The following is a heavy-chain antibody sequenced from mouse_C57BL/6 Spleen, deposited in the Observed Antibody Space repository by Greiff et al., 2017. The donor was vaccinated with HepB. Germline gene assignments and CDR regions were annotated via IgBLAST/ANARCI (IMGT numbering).Heavy chain of an antibody. Sequence: QVQLQQPGAELVMPGASVKLSCKASGYTFTSYWMHWVKQRPGQGLEWIGEIDPSDSYTNYNQKFKGKSTLTVDKSSSTAYMQLSSLTSEDSAVYYCARGATEWYFDVWGTGTTVTVSS. CDR2: IDPSDSYT. V-gene: IGHV1-69*01. CDR1: GYTFTSYW. D-gene: IGHD3-1*01. CDR3: ARGATEWYFDV. J-gene: IGHJ1*03.